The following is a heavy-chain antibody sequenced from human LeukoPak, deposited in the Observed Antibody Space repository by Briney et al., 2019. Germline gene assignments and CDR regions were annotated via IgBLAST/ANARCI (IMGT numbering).Heavy chain of an antibody. D-gene: IGHD3-22*01. CDR3: ARGVIVASDAFDI. V-gene: IGHV4-30-4*08. CDR1: GGSFSGYY. J-gene: IGHJ3*02. CDR2: FYYSGSS. Sequence: SETLSLTCAVYGGSFSGYYWSWIRQPPEKGLEWIGYFYYSGSSYYNPSLKSRVTISVDTSKNQFSLKLSSVTAADTAVYYCARGVIVASDAFDIWGQGTMVTVSS.